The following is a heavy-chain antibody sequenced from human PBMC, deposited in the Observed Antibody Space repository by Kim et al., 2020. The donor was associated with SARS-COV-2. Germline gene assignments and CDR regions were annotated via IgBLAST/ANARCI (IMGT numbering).Heavy chain of an antibody. V-gene: IGHV5-51*01. J-gene: IGHJ4*02. CDR2: IYPDDSDV. CDR1: GYSFSDYF. CDR3: ARRAMNERFLDF. Sequence: GESLKISCQGSGYSFSDYFIDWVRQKPGKGLEWMGVIYPDDSDVTYSPSFKGQVTISVDKSTGTAYLQWSSLRASDTATCYCARRAMNERFLDFWGQGTLVTVSS.